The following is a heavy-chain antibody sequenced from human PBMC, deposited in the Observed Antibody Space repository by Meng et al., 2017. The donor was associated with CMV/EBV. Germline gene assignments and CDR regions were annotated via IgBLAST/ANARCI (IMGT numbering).Heavy chain of an antibody. J-gene: IGHJ4*02. V-gene: IGHV1-2*02. D-gene: IGHD4-23*01. CDR3: ARVMGHYGGNSGGY. Sequence: ASVKVSCKASGYTFTGYYMHWVRQAPGQGLEWMGWINTNSGGTNYAQKFQGRGTMTRDTPISTAYMELSRLRSDDTAVYYCARVMGHYGGNSGGYWGQGTLVTVSS. CDR2: INTNSGGT. CDR1: GYTFTGYY.